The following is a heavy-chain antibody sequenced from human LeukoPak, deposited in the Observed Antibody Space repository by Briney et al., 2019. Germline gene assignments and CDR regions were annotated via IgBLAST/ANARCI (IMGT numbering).Heavy chain of an antibody. V-gene: IGHV1-46*01. D-gene: IGHD3-22*01. CDR1: GYTFTSYY. CDR3: ARPRSSGYYQGAFDI. J-gene: IGHJ3*02. Sequence: GASVKVSCKASGYTFTSYYMHWVRQAPGQGLDWMGIINPSGGSTSYAQKFQGRVTMTRDTSTSTVYMELSSLRSEDTAVYYCARPRSSGYYQGAFDIWGQGTMVTVSS. CDR2: INPSGGST.